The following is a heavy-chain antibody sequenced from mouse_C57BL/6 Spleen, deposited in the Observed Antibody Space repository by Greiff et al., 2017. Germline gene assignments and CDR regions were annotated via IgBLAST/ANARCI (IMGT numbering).Heavy chain of an antibody. Sequence: EVQLQQSGPGLVKPSQSLSLTCSVPGYSITSGYYWNWIRQFPGNKLEWMGYISYDGSNNYNPSLKNRISITRDTSKNQFCLKLNSVTTEDTATYDCARVRSYGAMDYWGQGTSVAVSS. CDR3: ARVRSYGAMDY. J-gene: IGHJ4*01. CDR1: GYSITSGYY. CDR2: ISYDGSN. D-gene: IGHD1-1*01. V-gene: IGHV3-6*01.